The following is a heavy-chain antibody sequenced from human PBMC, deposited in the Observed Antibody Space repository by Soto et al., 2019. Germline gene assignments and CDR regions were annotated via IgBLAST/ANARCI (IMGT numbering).Heavy chain of an antibody. V-gene: IGHV4-59*01. CDR3: ARGGKRLAMHSGH. D-gene: IGHD2-2*01. J-gene: IGHJ4*01. CDR1: GGSISSYY. CDR2: TYYRGST. Sequence: QVQLQESGPGLVKPSATLSLTCTVSGGSISSYYWSWIRQPPGKGLEWIGYTYYRGSTNHDPALKSRVSIAIDTSKEQFSLKLTSLTAADNAVYYCARGGKRLAMHSGHWGHGTLVTVSS.